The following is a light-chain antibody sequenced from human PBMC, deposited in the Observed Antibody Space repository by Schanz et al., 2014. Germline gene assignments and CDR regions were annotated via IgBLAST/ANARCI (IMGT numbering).Light chain of an antibody. CDR1: QSVLFNSNNRNY. Sequence: DIVMTQSPDSLAVSLGERATINCKSSQSVLFNSNNRNYLAWYQQRPGQPPKLLFYWASTRESGVPDRFSGSGSGTDFTLTISSLQAEDVAVYYCQQYYSAPHTFGQGTKLEIK. J-gene: IGKJ2*01. V-gene: IGKV4-1*01. CDR3: QQYYSAPHT. CDR2: WAS.